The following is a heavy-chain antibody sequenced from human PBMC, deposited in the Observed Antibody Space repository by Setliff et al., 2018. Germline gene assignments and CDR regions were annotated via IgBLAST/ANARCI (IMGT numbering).Heavy chain of an antibody. D-gene: IGHD3-10*01. V-gene: IGHV4-38-2*01. J-gene: IGHJ4*02. CDR3: ARLYEFGELFSNY. Sequence: SETLSLTCAVSGYSISSGYYWGWIRQPPGKGLEWIGSIYHSGSTYYNPSLKSRVTISVDTSKNQFSLKLSSVTAADTAVYYCARLYEFGELFSNYWGQGTLVTISS. CDR2: IYHSGST. CDR1: GYSISSGYY.